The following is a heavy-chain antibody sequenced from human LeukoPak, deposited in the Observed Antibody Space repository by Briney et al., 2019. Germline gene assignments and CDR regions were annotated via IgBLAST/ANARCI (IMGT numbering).Heavy chain of an antibody. CDR1: GGSISSYY. V-gene: IGHV4-59*01. J-gene: IGHJ6*04. Sequence: SETLSLTCTVSGGSISSYYWSWIRQPPGKGLEWIGYIYYSGSTNYNPSLKSRVTISVDTSKNQFSLKLSSVTAADTAMYYCTKVHADFYYYYGMDVWGKGTTVTVSS. D-gene: IGHD2-21*02. CDR3: TKVHADFYYYYGMDV. CDR2: IYYSGST.